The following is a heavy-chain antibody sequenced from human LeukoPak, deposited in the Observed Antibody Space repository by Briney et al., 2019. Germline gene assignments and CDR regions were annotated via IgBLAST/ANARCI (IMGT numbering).Heavy chain of an antibody. V-gene: IGHV3-23*01. CDR3: AKKFSTGLDP. CDR1: GGTFSNIV. CDR2: ISGSGGST. D-gene: IGHD2-2*01. Sequence: GASVKVSCKASGGTFSNIVISWVRQAPGKGLEWVSDISGSGGSTYYADSVKGRFTISRDNSKNTLYLQMNTLRAEDTAVYYCAKKFSTGLDPWGQGTLVTVSS. J-gene: IGHJ5*02.